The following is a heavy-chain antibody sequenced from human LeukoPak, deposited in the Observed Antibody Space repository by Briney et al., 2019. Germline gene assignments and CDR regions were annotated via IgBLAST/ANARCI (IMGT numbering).Heavy chain of an antibody. V-gene: IGHV3-7*03. CDR2: INRDGSEK. CDR1: GFTLSSRW. J-gene: IGHJ4*02. Sequence: PGGSLRLSCVVSGFTLSSRWMMWVRQAPGKGLEWMTNINRDGSEKNYVDSVKGRFTITRDNAENSLYLQMNSLKVEDTAIYYCATYDSWSGYNIAYWGQGTLDTVSS. D-gene: IGHD3-3*01. CDR3: ATYDSWSGYNIAY.